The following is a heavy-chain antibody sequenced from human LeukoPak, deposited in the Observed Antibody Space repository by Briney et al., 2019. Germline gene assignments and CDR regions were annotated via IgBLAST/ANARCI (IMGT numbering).Heavy chain of an antibody. CDR3: ARRRSESSYDMTDFDY. D-gene: IGHD3-9*01. CDR1: GYSFTSYW. CDR2: IYPGDSDT. V-gene: IGHV5-51*01. J-gene: IGHJ4*02. Sequence: GASLKISCKGSGYSFTSYWIGWVRQMPGKGLEWMGIIYPGDSDTRYSTSFQSQVIISADKSISTAYLQGSSLKASDTAMYYCARRRSESSYDMTDFDYWGQGTLVTVSS.